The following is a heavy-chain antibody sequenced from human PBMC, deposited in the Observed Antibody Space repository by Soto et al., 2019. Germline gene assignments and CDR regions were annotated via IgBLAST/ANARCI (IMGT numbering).Heavy chain of an antibody. CDR1: GFTFSSYW. D-gene: IGHD6-19*01. Sequence: PGGSLRLSCAASGFTFSSYWMHWVRQAPGKGLVWVSRINSDGSSTSYADSVKGRFTISRDNAKNTLYLQMNSLRAEDTAVYYCAKVEGYSSGWYGGLGAFDIWGQGTMVTVSS. CDR3: AKVEGYSSGWYGGLGAFDI. V-gene: IGHV3-74*01. CDR2: INSDGSST. J-gene: IGHJ3*02.